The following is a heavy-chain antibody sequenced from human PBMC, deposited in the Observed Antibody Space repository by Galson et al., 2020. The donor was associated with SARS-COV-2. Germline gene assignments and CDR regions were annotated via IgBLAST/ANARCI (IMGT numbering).Heavy chain of an antibody. D-gene: IGHD3-10*01. CDR3: AKDTPIFWFGESLHRWFDP. CDR1: AFDFNNFG. J-gene: IGHJ5*02. V-gene: IGHV3-30*18. Sequence: SLKISCAASAFDFNNFGMHWVRQAPGKGPECVAVISYEGSQQLSSASVKGRFTISKDNYKNTVYLQMNSLRPEDTAVYYGAKDTPIFWFGESLHRWFDPWGKGTLVTVSS. CDR2: ISYEGSQQ.